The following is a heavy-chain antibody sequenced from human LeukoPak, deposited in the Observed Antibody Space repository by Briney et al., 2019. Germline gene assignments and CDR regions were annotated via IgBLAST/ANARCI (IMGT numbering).Heavy chain of an antibody. CDR2: IYYSGNT. Sequence: PSETLSLTCSVSGGSMSSSSYYWGWIRQPPGKGLEWIGNIYYSGNTYYNPSLKSRVTISVDTSKNQFSLKLSSVTAADTAVFYCARRGKPDWGFDYWGQGTLVTVSS. CDR1: GGSMSSSSYY. CDR3: ARRGKPDWGFDY. J-gene: IGHJ4*02. D-gene: IGHD3-9*01. V-gene: IGHV4-39*01.